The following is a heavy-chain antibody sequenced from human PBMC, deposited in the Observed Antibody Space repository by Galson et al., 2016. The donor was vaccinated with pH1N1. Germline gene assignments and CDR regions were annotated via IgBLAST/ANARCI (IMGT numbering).Heavy chain of an antibody. CDR2: FYPEDGEA. CDR1: GYTLSDLS. D-gene: IGHD5-12*01. V-gene: IGHV1-24*01. J-gene: IGHJ6*03. CDR3: ATLRYNFFYMDV. Sequence: SVKVSCKVSGYTLSDLSIQWVRQAPGKGLEWMGGFYPEDGEALYAQKFQGRVKVTEDISTDTAFMEMRRLRSEDTAVYYCATLRYNFFYMDVWGTGTTVIVSS.